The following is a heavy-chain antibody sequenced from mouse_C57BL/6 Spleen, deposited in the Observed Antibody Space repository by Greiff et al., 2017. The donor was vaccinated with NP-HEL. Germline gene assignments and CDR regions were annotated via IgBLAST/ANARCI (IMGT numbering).Heavy chain of an antibody. Sequence: VQLQQSGAELVKPGASVKMSCKASGYTFTSYWITWVKQRPGQGLEWIGDIYPGSGSTNYNEKFKSKATLTVDTSSSTAYMQRSSLTSEDSAVYDCARYYGSSYDYYAMDYWGQGTSVTVSS. V-gene: IGHV1-55*01. D-gene: IGHD1-1*01. CDR3: ARYYGSSYDYYAMDY. J-gene: IGHJ4*01. CDR2: IYPGSGST. CDR1: GYTFTSYW.